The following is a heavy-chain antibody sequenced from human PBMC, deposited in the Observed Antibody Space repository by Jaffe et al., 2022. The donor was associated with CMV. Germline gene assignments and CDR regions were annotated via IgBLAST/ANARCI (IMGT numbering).Heavy chain of an antibody. V-gene: IGHV3-23*01. Sequence: VQLLESGGALEHPGGSLTLSCTASGFAFGTYTMAWVRRAPGKGLEWVSTISANGDFTYYAGSVKGRFTVSRDNSRNTLYLQLSSLRVDDTALYYCTRQPVLRFSEWSFDFWGQGTPVTVSS. CDR3: TRQPVLRFSEWSFDF. J-gene: IGHJ4*02. CDR1: GFAFGTYT. CDR2: ISANGDFT. D-gene: IGHD3-3*01.